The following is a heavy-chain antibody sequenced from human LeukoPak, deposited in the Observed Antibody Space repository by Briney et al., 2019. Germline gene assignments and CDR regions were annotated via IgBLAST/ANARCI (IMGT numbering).Heavy chain of an antibody. CDR3: ARDLVRENYYGMDV. D-gene: IGHD6-13*01. J-gene: IGHJ6*02. CDR2: INHSGST. Sequence: SETLSLTCAVYGGSFSGYYWSWIRQPPGKGLEWIGEINHSGSTNYNPSLKSRVTISVDTSKNQFSLKLSSVTAADTAVYYCARDLVRENYYGMDVWGQGTTVTVSS. V-gene: IGHV4-34*01. CDR1: GGSFSGYY.